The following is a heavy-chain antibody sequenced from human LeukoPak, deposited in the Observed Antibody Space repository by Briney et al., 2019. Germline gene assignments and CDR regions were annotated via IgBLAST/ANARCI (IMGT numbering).Heavy chain of an antibody. J-gene: IGHJ2*01. D-gene: IGHD4-17*01. CDR2: IKEDVSEK. CDR3: ARGRHGDTGDWYFDL. V-gene: IGHV3-7*01. CDR1: GFTFNTHW. Sequence: PGGSLRLSCAAFGFTFNTHWMSWVRQAPGKGLEWVANIKEDVSEKYYVDSVKGRFTISRDNAQNSLFLQMNSLRVEDTAVYYCARGRHGDTGDWYFDLWGRGTLVTVSS.